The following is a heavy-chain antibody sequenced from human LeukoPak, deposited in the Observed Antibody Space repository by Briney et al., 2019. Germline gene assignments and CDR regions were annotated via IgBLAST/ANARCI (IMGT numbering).Heavy chain of an antibody. J-gene: IGHJ3*02. CDR1: GGSISSSSYY. V-gene: IGHV4-39*01. CDR3: ARRGRVEYSSSSYAFDI. Sequence: SETLSLTCTVSGGSISSSSYYWGWIRQPPGKGLEWIGNIYYSGSTYYNPSLKSRVTISVGTSKNQFSLKLNSVTAADTAVYYCARRGRVEYSSSSYAFDIWGQGTMVTVSS. D-gene: IGHD6-6*01. CDR2: IYYSGST.